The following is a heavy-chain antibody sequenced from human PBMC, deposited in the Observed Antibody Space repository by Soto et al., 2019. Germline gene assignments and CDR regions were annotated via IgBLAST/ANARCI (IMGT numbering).Heavy chain of an antibody. J-gene: IGHJ4*02. CDR2: IIPILGIA. CDR1: GGTFSSYT. D-gene: IGHD3-16*01. V-gene: IGHV1-69*04. Sequence: ASVKVSCKASGGTFSSYTISWVRQAPGQGLEWMGRIIPILGIANYAQKFQGRVTITADKSTSTAYMELSSLRSEDTAVYYCARELRKPGEGGGYFDYWGQGTLVTVSS. CDR3: ARELRKPGEGGGYFDY.